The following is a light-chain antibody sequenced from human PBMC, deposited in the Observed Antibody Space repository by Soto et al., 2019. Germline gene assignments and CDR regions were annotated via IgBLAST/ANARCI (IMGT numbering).Light chain of an antibody. Sequence: QAVVTQPPSASETPGQRVTISCSGSSSNIGSNTVNWYQQLPGTAPKLLIYSNNQRPSGVPDRFSGSKSGTSASLAISGLQSEDEADYYCAAWDDSLNGQVVFGGGTKLTVL. J-gene: IGLJ2*01. CDR1: SSNIGSNT. CDR2: SNN. CDR3: AAWDDSLNGQVV. V-gene: IGLV1-44*01.